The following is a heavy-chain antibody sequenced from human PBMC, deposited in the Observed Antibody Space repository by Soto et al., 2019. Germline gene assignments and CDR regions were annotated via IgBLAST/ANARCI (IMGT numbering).Heavy chain of an antibody. CDR3: ARGFIAARPGYLWFDP. CDR1: GYTFTSYD. Sequence: QVQLVQSGAEVKKPGASVKVSCKASGYTFTSYDINWVRQATGQGLEWMGWMNPNSGNTGYAQKFQGRVTMTRNTSISTAYMELSNLRSEDTAVYYCARGFIAARPGYLWFDPWGQGTLVTVSS. CDR2: MNPNSGNT. J-gene: IGHJ5*02. V-gene: IGHV1-8*01. D-gene: IGHD6-6*01.